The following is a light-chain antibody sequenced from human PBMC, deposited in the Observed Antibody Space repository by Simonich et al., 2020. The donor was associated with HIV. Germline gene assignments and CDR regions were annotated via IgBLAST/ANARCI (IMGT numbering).Light chain of an antibody. CDR1: QSISNN. Sequence: EIVMTQSPATLSVSPGERATLSCTASQSISNNLAWYQQKPGQAPRLLIYGASSRATGIPDRFSGSGSGTDFTLTISRLEPEDFAVYYCQQYGSSRTFGQGTKVEIK. V-gene: IGKV3-20*01. J-gene: IGKJ1*01. CDR3: QQYGSSRT. CDR2: GAS.